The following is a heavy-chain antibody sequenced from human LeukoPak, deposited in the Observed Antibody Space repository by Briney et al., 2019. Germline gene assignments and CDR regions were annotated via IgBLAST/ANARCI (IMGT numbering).Heavy chain of an antibody. CDR2: IIPIFGTA. CDR1: GGTFSSYA. Sequence: ASVKVSCKASGGTFSSYAISWVRQAPGQGLEWMGGIIPIFGTANYPQKFQGRVTITADESTSTAYMELSSLRSEDTAVYYCARDWRSSSWYRDYYYYYMDVWGKGTTVTVSS. D-gene: IGHD6-13*01. CDR3: ARDWRSSSWYRDYYYYYMDV. J-gene: IGHJ6*03. V-gene: IGHV1-69*13.